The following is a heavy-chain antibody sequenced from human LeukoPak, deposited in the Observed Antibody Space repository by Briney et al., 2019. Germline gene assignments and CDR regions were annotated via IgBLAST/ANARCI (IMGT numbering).Heavy chain of an antibody. J-gene: IGHJ5*02. Sequence: GGSLRLSCAASGFTFSSYSMNWVRQAPGKGLEWVSSISSSSSYIYYADSVKGRFTIYRDNAKNSLYLQMNSLRAEDTAVYYCARNRSDGVSSSCGFDPWGQGTLVTVSS. CDR1: GFTFSSYS. V-gene: IGHV3-21*01. CDR3: ARNRSDGVSSSCGFDP. D-gene: IGHD6-13*01. CDR2: ISSSSSYI.